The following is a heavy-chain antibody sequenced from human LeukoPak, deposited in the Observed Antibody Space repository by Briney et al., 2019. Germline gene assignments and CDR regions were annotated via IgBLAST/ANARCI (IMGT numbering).Heavy chain of an antibody. D-gene: IGHD1-1*01. CDR1: GFTFSSHA. CDR3: ANEVRPNDY. CDR2: IDISGGST. J-gene: IGHJ4*02. Sequence: GGSLRLSCVASGFTFSSHAMCWVRQAPGKGLEWVSSIDISGGSTYYADSVQGRFTISRDNSKNTLYLEMNSLRAEDTALYYCANEVRPNDYWGQGTLVTVSS. V-gene: IGHV3-23*01.